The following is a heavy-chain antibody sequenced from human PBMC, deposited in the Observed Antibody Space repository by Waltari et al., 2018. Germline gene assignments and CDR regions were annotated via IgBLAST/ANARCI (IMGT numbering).Heavy chain of an antibody. D-gene: IGHD3-22*01. CDR2: IYTSGST. J-gene: IGHJ3*02. CDR3: ARSYYDSSGYYQGAFDI. V-gene: IGHV4-4*09. Sequence: QVQLQESGPGLVKPSETLSLTCTVSGGSISSYYWSWIRQPPGKGLEWIGYIYTSGSTNYNPSLKSRVTISVDTSKNQFSLKLSSVTAADTAVYYCARSYYDSSGYYQGAFDIWGQGTMVTVSS. CDR1: GGSISSYY.